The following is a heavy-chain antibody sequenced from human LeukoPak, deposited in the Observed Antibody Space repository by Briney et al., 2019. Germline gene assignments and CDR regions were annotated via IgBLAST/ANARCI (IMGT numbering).Heavy chain of an antibody. V-gene: IGHV3-30*18. Sequence: GGSLRLSCAASGFTFSSYAMHWVRQAPGKGLEWVAVISYDGSNKYYADSVKGRFTISRDNSKNTLYLQMNSLRAEDTAVYYCAKLYGDFDYWGQGTLVTVSS. J-gene: IGHJ4*02. CDR1: GFTFSSYA. D-gene: IGHD3-16*02. CDR3: AKLYGDFDY. CDR2: ISYDGSNK.